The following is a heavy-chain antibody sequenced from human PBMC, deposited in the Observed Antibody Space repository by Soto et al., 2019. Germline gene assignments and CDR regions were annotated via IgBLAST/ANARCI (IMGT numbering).Heavy chain of an antibody. Sequence: QAQLVQSGAEVKKPGASVKVSCKASGNTVTNLDLNWVRQAPGQGLDWMGWMHANTGNIGHAQKFQGRVSMTRNTSISTAYMELSSLRAEDTAVYYCARYIFGQGFISWGQGTLVTVSS. CDR1: GNTVTNLD. CDR2: MHANTGNI. D-gene: IGHD3-10*01. V-gene: IGHV1-8*01. CDR3: ARYIFGQGFIS. J-gene: IGHJ4*02.